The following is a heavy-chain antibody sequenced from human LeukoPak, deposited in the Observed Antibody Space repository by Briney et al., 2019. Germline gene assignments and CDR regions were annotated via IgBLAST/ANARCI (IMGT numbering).Heavy chain of an antibody. CDR3: ASASGYLVPDAFDI. J-gene: IGHJ3*02. D-gene: IGHD3-22*01. CDR2: MNPNSGNT. Sequence: ASVKVSCKASGYTFTSYDINWVRQATGQGLEWMGWMNPNSGNTGYAQKFQGRVTMTRNTSISTAYMELSSLRSEDTAVYYCASASGYLVPDAFDIWGQGTMVTVSS. V-gene: IGHV1-8*01. CDR1: GYTFTSYD.